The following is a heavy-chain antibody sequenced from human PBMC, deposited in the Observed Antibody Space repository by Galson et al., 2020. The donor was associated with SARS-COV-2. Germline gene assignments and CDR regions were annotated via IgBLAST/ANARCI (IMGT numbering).Heavy chain of an antibody. V-gene: IGHV3-74*01. CDR2: INSDGNNT. CDR3: TATRAY. Sequence: GESLKISCAASGFTFSSYWMHWVRQAPGKGLVWVSRINSDGNNTSYADSVKGRFTISRDNAKNTLYLQMNSLRAEDTAVYYCTATRAYWGQGTLVTVSS. J-gene: IGHJ4*02. CDR1: GFTFSSYW.